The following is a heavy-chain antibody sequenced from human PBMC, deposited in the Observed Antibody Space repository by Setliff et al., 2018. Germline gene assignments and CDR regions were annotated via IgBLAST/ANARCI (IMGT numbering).Heavy chain of an antibody. V-gene: IGHV3-30*18. D-gene: IGHD3-10*01. Sequence: GGSLRLSCAASGFTVSSFSMHWVRQAPVKGLDWVATLSDDGSNEFYADSVKGRFTIFRDNSKNTLYLQMSSLRAEDTAVYYCAKEIVNYYGSGSYYPYYYYGMDVWGQGTTVTVSS. CDR2: LSDDGSNE. CDR1: GFTVSSFS. CDR3: AKEIVNYYGSGSYYPYYYYGMDV. J-gene: IGHJ6*02.